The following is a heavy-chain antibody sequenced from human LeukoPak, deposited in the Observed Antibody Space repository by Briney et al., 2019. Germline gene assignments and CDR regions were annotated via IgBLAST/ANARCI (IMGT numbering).Heavy chain of an antibody. V-gene: IGHV4-59*01. D-gene: IGHD4-11*01. Sequence: SGTLSLTCTVSGVPISSYYWSWIRQPPGKGLEWIGYIFYSGSTNYNPSLKSRVTISVDTSKNQFSLKLSSVTAADTAVYYCARIEDSNVRFDYWGQGTLVTVSS. CDR2: IFYSGST. CDR3: ARIEDSNVRFDY. J-gene: IGHJ4*02. CDR1: GVPISSYY.